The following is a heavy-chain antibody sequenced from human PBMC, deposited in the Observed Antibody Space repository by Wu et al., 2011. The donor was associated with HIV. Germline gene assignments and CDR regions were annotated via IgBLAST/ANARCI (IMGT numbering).Heavy chain of an antibody. Sequence: AQSGAEVKKPGASVKVSCKTSGYDFSNYDIDWLRQAAGQSPEWMGWLNPKSGRTGYSAKFRGRLTVTTDESTNTAYMELTSLRSEDTAVYYCARDLSGTFDSWGQGTLVTVSS. V-gene: IGHV1-8*01. CDR2: LNPKSGRT. J-gene: IGHJ4*02. CDR1: GYDFSNYD. D-gene: IGHD6-19*01. CDR3: ARDLSGTFDS.